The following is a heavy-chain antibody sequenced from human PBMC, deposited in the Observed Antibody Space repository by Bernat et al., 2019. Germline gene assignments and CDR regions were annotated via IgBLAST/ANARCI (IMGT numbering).Heavy chain of an antibody. V-gene: IGHV3-15*07. CDR3: TTASVTDY. CDR2: IKSKTDSGTT. D-gene: IGHD4-23*01. CDR1: GFTFSNAW. J-gene: IGHJ4*02. Sequence: EVQLVESGGGLVKPGGSLRLSCAASGFTFSNAWMNWFRQAPGKGLEWVGRIKSKTDSGTTDYAAPVKGRFTISRDDSKNTLYVQMNSLKTEDTAVYYCTTASVTDYWGQGTLVTVSS.